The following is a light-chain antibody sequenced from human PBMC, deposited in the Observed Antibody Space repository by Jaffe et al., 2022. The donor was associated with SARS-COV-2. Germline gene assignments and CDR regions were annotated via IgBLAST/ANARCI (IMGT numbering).Light chain of an antibody. CDR3: QQRTKWPLT. CDR2: DAS. V-gene: IGKV3-11*01. Sequence: EVVLTQSPATLSLSPGERATLSCRASQSVNRYLVWYQQKPGQAPRLLIYDASNRATGIPARFSGSGSGTDFTLTISTLEPEDYAVYYCQQRTKWPLTFGGGTRVEIK. CDR1: QSVNRY. J-gene: IGKJ4*01.